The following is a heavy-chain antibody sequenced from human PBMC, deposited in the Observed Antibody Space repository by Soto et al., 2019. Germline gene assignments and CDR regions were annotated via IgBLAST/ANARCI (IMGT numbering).Heavy chain of an antibody. CDR3: ARGYYGSVPFDY. CDR2: IWYDGSNK. D-gene: IGHD3-10*01. J-gene: IGHJ4*02. V-gene: IGHV3-33*01. Sequence: QVQLVESGGGVVQPGRSLRLSCAASGFNFSSYGMHWVRQAPGKGLEWVAVIWYDGSNKYYVDSVKGRFTISRDNSKNTLYLQMNSLRAEDTAVYYCARGYYGSVPFDYWGQGTLVTVSS. CDR1: GFNFSSYG.